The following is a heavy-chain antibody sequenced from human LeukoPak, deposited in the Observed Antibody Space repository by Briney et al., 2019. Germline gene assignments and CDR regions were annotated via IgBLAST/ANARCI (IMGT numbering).Heavy chain of an antibody. CDR2: INPSGGST. CDR1: GYTSTSYY. Sequence: ASVKVSCKASGYTSTSYYMHWVRQAPGQGLEWMGIINPSGGSTSYAQKFQGRVTMTRDTSTSTVYMELSSLRSEDTAVYYCARVPTRRYWYFDLWGRGTLVTVSS. CDR3: ARVPTRRYWYFDL. J-gene: IGHJ2*01. V-gene: IGHV1-46*01.